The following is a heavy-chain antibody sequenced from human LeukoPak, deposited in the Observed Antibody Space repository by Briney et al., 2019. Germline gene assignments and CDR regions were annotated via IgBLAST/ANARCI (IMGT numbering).Heavy chain of an antibody. CDR1: GGSSSSYY. J-gene: IGHJ6*02. Sequence: SETLSLTCTVSGGSSSSYYWSLIRQPPGKGLEWIGEINHSGSTNYNPSLKSRVTISVDTSKNQFSLKLSSVTAADTAVYYCARVTRASIFGVVHMDVWGQGTTVTVSS. D-gene: IGHD3-3*02. CDR3: ARVTRASIFGVVHMDV. V-gene: IGHV4-34*01. CDR2: INHSGST.